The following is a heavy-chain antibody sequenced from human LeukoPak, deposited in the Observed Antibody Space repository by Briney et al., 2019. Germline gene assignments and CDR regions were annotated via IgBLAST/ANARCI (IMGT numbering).Heavy chain of an antibody. J-gene: IGHJ4*02. CDR1: GGSISSGSYY. V-gene: IGHV4-39*07. Sequence: PSETLSLTCNVSGGSISSGSYYWSWIRQPPGKGLEWIGEIYHSGSTNYNPSLKSRVTISVDKSKNQFSLKLSSVTAADTAVYYCARGFGGGWYEGYYFDYWGQGTLVTVSS. CDR3: ARGFGGGWYEGYYFDY. CDR2: IYHSGST. D-gene: IGHD6-19*01.